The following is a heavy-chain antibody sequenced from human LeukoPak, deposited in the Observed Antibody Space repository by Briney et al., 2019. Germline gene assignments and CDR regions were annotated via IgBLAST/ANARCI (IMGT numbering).Heavy chain of an antibody. CDR2: ISAYNGNT. J-gene: IGHJ3*02. CDR1: GGTFSSYA. CDR3: ARDGTDGGGAFDI. Sequence: RGASVKVSCKASGGTFSSYAISWVRQAPGQGLEWMGWISAYNGNTNYAQKLQGRVTMTTDTSTSTAYMELRSLRSDDTAVYYCARDGTDGGGAFDIWGQGTMVTVSS. D-gene: IGHD4-23*01. V-gene: IGHV1-18*01.